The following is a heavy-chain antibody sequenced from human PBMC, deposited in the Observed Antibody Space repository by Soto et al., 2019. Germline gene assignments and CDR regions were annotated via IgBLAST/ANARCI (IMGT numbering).Heavy chain of an antibody. J-gene: IGHJ3*02. Sequence: SVKVSCKASGFTFTSSAVQWVRQARGQRLGWIGWIVVGSGNTNYAQKFQERVTITRDMSTSTAYMELSSLRSEDTAVYYCATYNWNQGDAFDIWGQGTMVTVSS. CDR2: IVVGSGNT. CDR3: ATYNWNQGDAFDI. V-gene: IGHV1-58*01. D-gene: IGHD1-20*01. CDR1: GFTFTSSA.